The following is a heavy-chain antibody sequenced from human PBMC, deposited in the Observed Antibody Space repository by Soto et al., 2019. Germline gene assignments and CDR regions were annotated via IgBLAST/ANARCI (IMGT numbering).Heavy chain of an antibody. CDR1: GFTFSSYA. CDR3: AKVPRRNVVEPPGGDIVVVPAASSRYYYYMDV. Sequence: GGSLRLSCAASGFTFSSYAMSWVRQAPGKGLEWVSAISGSGGSTYYADSVKGRFTISRDNSKNTLYLQMNSLRAEDTAVYYCAKVPRRNVVEPPGGDIVVVPAASSRYYYYMDVWGKGTTVTVSS. D-gene: IGHD2-2*01. V-gene: IGHV3-23*01. CDR2: ISGSGGST. J-gene: IGHJ6*03.